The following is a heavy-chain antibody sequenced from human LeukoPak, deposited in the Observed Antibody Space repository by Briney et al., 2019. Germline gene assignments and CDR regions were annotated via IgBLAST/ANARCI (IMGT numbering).Heavy chain of an antibody. D-gene: IGHD3-9*01. J-gene: IGHJ3*02. CDR3: ARARYVNSFYAFDI. Sequence: SSETLSLTCTVSGGSISSYYWSWIRLPPGKGLEWIGYLSKSGNTNYSPSLKSRVTIFGDTSKNQFFLKLSSVTAADTAVYYCARARYVNSFYAFDIWGQGTLVTVSS. V-gene: IGHV4-59*01. CDR2: LSKSGNT. CDR1: GGSISSYY.